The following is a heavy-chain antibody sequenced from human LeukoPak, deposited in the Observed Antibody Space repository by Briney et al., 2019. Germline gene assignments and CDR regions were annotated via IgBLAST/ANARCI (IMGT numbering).Heavy chain of an antibody. D-gene: IGHD6-19*01. Sequence: NTGGSLRLSCAASGFTFSSYAMSWVRQAPGKGLEWVSYISSSGSTIYYADSVKGRFTISRDNAKNSLYLQMNSLRAEDTAVYYCARDSSSGWYGEDSYNWFDPWGQGTLVTVSS. CDR1: GFTFSSYA. V-gene: IGHV3-11*01. CDR3: ARDSSSGWYGEDSYNWFDP. CDR2: ISSSGSTI. J-gene: IGHJ5*02.